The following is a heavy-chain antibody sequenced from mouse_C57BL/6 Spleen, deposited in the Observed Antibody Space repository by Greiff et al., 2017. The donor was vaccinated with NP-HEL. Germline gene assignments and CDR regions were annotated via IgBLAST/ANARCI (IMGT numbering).Heavy chain of an antibody. Sequence: QVQLQQPGTELVKPGASVKLSCKASGYTGTSDGRHGGKQRKGEGGEGRGKINPSNGGTNYNEKFKSKSTFTVDKSSSTAYMQLSSLTSEDSAVYYCARSDDGYYSWFAYWGQGTLVTVSA. V-gene: IGHV1-53*01. J-gene: IGHJ3*01. CDR2: INPSNGGT. CDR3: ARSDDGYYSWFAY. D-gene: IGHD2-3*01. CDR1: GYTGTSDG.